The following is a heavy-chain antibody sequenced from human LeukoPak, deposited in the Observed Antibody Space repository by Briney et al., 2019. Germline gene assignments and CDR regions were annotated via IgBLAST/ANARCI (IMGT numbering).Heavy chain of an antibody. CDR2: IYSSGGN. CDR3: ARDSPTYYFDY. V-gene: IGHV4-31*03. J-gene: IGHJ4*02. Sequence: SETLSLTCTVSGGSISSGTFSWTWIRQHPGKDLEWIGYIYSSGGNFYNPSLKGRVTISVDTSKNQFSLKLSSVTAADTAVYYCARDSPTYYFDYWGQGTLVTVSS. CDR1: GGSISSGTFS.